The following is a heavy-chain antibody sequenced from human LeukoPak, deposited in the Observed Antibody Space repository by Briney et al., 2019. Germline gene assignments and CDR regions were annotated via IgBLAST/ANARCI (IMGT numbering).Heavy chain of an antibody. Sequence: GASVKVSCKASGYTFTSYGISWVRQAPGQGLEWMGWISAYNGNTNYAHKLQGRVTMTTDTSTSTAYMELRSLRSDDTAVYYCARGPYGSGSYNKFDYWGQGTLVTVSS. V-gene: IGHV1-18*01. J-gene: IGHJ4*02. CDR1: GYTFTSYG. D-gene: IGHD3-10*01. CDR3: ARGPYGSGSYNKFDY. CDR2: ISAYNGNT.